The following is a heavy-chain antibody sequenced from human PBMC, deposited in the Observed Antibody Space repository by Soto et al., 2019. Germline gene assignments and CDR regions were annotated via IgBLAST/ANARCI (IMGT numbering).Heavy chain of an antibody. J-gene: IGHJ3*01. CDR3: ARELPCVDNVGGVLQERWNAFDL. Sequence: QVQLQESGPGLVKPSETLSLTCTVSGGSISSYYWSWIRQPPGKGLEWIGYIYYSGSTNYNPSLTSRVHVSEDPSKNQYSLKLRSVTAADTAVYDCARELPCVDNVGGVLQERWNAFDLWGQGTMVTGSS. CDR1: GGSISSYY. D-gene: IGHD2-21*01. CDR2: IYYSGST. V-gene: IGHV4-59*01.